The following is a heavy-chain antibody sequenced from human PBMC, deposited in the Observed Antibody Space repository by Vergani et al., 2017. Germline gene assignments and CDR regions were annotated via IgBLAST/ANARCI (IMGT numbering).Heavy chain of an antibody. CDR1: GGTFSSYA. J-gene: IGHJ1*01. V-gene: IGHV1-69*01. D-gene: IGHD2-2*01. Sequence: QVQLVQSGAEVKQPGSSVKVSCKASGGTFSSYAISWVRQAPGQGLEWMGGIIPIFGTANYAQKFQGRVTITADESTSTAYVELSSLRSEDTAVYYCARSYCRRTGCPNIVHRAEYFQHWGQGTLVTVSS. CDR2: IIPIFGTA. CDR3: ARSYCRRTGCPNIVHRAEYFQH.